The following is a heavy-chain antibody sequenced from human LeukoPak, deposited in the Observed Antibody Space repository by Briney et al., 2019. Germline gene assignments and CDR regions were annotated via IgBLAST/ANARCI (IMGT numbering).Heavy chain of an antibody. CDR2: INHSGST. CDR1: GGSFSGAS. V-gene: IGHV4-34*01. D-gene: IGHD1-1*01. Sequence: PSETLSLTCAVFGGSFSGASWTWIRQPPGKGLEWIGEINHSGSTNYNPSLKSRVTISLDSSKNQCSLRLTSVTAADTAVYYCARRLTITARNDLDSWGQGTLVTVSS. CDR3: ARRLTITARNDLDS. J-gene: IGHJ4*02.